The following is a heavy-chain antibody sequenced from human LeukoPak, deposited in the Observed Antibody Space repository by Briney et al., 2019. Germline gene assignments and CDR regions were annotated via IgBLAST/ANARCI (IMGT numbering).Heavy chain of an antibody. V-gene: IGHV3-21*04. Sequence: GGSLRLSCAASGFTFSSYSMNWVRQAPGKGLEWVSSISSSSSYIYYADSVKGRFTISRDNAKNSLYLQMNSLRAEDTAVYYCAKEFNMNREIIRDAFDAWGRGTMVTVSS. D-gene: IGHD3-10*01. J-gene: IGHJ3*01. CDR2: ISSSSSYI. CDR1: GFTFSSYS. CDR3: AKEFNMNREIIRDAFDA.